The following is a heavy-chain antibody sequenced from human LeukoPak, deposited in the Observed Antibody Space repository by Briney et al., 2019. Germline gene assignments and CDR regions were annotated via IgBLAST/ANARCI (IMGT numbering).Heavy chain of an antibody. J-gene: IGHJ5*02. Sequence: SETLSLTCTVSGGSISSYYWSWIRQPPGKGLEWIGYIYYSGSTNHNPSLKSRVTVSVDTSKNQFSLKLSSVTAADTAVYYCARLGLEMATTPHWFDPWGQGTLVTVSS. CDR1: GGSISSYY. CDR2: IYYSGST. D-gene: IGHD5-24*01. CDR3: ARLGLEMATTPHWFDP. V-gene: IGHV4-59*12.